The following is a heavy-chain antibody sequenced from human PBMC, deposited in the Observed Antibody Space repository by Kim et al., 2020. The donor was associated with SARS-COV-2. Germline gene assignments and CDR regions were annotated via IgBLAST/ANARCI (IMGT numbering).Heavy chain of an antibody. D-gene: IGHD3-3*01. J-gene: IGHJ4*02. CDR1: GFTVSSNY. CDR2: IYSGGST. CDR3: ARAAPLNYDFWSGYQWNY. Sequence: LSLTCAASGFTVSSNYMSWVRQAPGKGLEWVSVIYSGGSTYYADSVKGRFTISRDNSKNTLYLQMNSLRAEDTAVYYCARAAPLNYDFWSGYQWNYWGQGTLVTVSS. V-gene: IGHV3-53*01.